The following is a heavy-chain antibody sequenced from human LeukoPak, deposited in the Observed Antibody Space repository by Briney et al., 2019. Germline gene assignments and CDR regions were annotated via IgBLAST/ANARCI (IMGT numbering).Heavy chain of an antibody. V-gene: IGHV3-30*04. CDR3: TTWGYFDVLTPGHH. CDR1: GFTFSSYA. J-gene: IGHJ5*02. CDR2: ISYDGSNQ. D-gene: IGHD3-9*01. Sequence: GRSLRLSCAASGFTFSSYAMHWVRQAPGKGLEWVAVISYDGSNQFYADSVKGRFTISRDNSKNTLSLQMDSLRADDTAVYYCTTWGYFDVLTPGHHWGQGTLVTVSS.